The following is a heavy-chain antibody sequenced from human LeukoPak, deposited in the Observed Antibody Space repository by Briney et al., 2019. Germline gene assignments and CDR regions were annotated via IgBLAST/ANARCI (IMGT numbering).Heavy chain of an antibody. CDR2: INPNSGGT. Sequence: ASVKVSCKASGYTFTGYYMHWVRQAPGQGLEWMGWINPNSGGTNYAQKFQGRVTMTRDTSISTAYMDLSRLRSDDTAVYYCARPRGKEAAAGPYDYWGQGTLVTVSS. D-gene: IGHD6-13*01. J-gene: IGHJ4*02. CDR1: GYTFTGYY. CDR3: ARPRGKEAAAGPYDY. V-gene: IGHV1-2*02.